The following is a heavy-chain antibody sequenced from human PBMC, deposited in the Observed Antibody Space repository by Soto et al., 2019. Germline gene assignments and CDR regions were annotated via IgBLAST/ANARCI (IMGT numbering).Heavy chain of an antibody. CDR3: ARHGVATMDFDY. V-gene: IGHV4-59*08. J-gene: IGHJ4*02. CDR1: GGSISSYY. Sequence: PSETLSLTCTVSGGSISSYYWSWIRQPPGKGLEWIGYIYYSGSTNYNPSLKSRVTISVDTSKNQFSLKLSSVTAADTAVYYCARHGVATMDFDYWGQGTLVTVSS. D-gene: IGHD2-15*01. CDR2: IYYSGST.